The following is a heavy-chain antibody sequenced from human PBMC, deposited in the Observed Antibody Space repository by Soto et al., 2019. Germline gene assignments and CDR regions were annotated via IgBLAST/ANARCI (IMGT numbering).Heavy chain of an antibody. CDR1: GFTFSSYA. J-gene: IGHJ1*01. V-gene: IGHV3-30-3*01. CDR3: ARDGDQWELPTVAYFQH. Sequence: ESGGGVVQPGRSLRLSCAASGFTFSSYAMHWVRQAPGKGLEWVAVISYDGSNKYYADSVKGRFTISRDNSKNTLYLQMNSLRAEDTAVYYCARDGDQWELPTVAYFQHWGQGTLVTVSS. CDR2: ISYDGSNK. D-gene: IGHD1-26*01.